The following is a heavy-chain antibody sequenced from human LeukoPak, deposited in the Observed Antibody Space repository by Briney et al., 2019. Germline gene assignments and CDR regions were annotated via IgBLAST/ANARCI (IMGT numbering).Heavy chain of an antibody. V-gene: IGHV2-5*02. CDR3: AHGSTNIWLYFYDS. CDR2: IYWDDDK. CDR1: GFSLTSDRVG. J-gene: IGHJ4*02. Sequence: CGPTLLIPTQTLTLTCNFSGFSLTSDRVGVGWIRQPPGKGLEWLAIIYWDDDKRYRQSLRNRLSITKDTSKNHVVLTMTNVDPVDTATYYCAHGSTNIWLYFYDSWGPGT. D-gene: IGHD3-9*01.